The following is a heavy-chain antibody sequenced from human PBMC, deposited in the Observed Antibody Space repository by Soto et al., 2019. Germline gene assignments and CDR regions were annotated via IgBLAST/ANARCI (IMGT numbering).Heavy chain of an antibody. J-gene: IGHJ4*02. CDR1: GFTFSSYG. Sequence: QVQLVESGGGVVQPGRSLRLSCAASGFTFSSYGMHWVRQAPGKGLEWVAVIWYDGSNKYYADSVKGRFTISRDNSKNALYLQMNSLRAEDTAVYYCARPGFGELSLDYWGQGTLVTVSS. V-gene: IGHV3-33*01. CDR3: ARPGFGELSLDY. CDR2: IWYDGSNK. D-gene: IGHD3-10*01.